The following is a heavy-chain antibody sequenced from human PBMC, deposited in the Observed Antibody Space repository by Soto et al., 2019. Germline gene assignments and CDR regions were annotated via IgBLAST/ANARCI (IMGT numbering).Heavy chain of an antibody. CDR3: SSGGYCGFWRGYYPTASSYYYSGMDV. D-gene: IGHD3-3*01. CDR2: ISSSSSYI. Sequence: VESLRLSCAASGFTFSSYSMNWVRQAPGKGVEWVSSISSSSSYIYYADSVKGRFTISRDNAKNSLDLQMNSLRAEDTAVYYCSSGGYCGFWRGYYPTASSYYYSGMDVWGQGTTVTV. CDR1: GFTFSSYS. J-gene: IGHJ6*02. V-gene: IGHV3-21*01.